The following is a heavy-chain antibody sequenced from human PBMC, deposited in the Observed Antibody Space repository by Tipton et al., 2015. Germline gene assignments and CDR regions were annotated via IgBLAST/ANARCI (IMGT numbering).Heavy chain of an antibody. J-gene: IGHJ3*02. CDR1: GDSISSSIYF. D-gene: IGHD1-26*01. Sequence: TLSLTCTVSGDSISSSIYFWGWIRQPPGKGLEWIESIYYIGSTHYNPSLTSRVAISVDTSKNHFSLKLTSVTAADTAVYYCARHRFTGSYYDAFDIWGQGTMVTVSS. CDR2: IYYIGST. V-gene: IGHV4-39*01. CDR3: ARHRFTGSYYDAFDI.